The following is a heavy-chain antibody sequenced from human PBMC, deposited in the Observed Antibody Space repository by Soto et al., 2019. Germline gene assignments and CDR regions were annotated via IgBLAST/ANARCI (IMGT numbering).Heavy chain of an antibody. Sequence: QVQLQQWGAGLLKPSETLFLTCAVYGGSFSGYQWSWIRQTPGKGLEWIGGINDSGDINYNPSLKSRVTSLVDSPKKQISLRLSSVAAADTAVYYCARGLILWFGELSRRGGYYYYMDVWGKGTTVTVSS. CDR1: GGSFSGYQ. J-gene: IGHJ6*03. V-gene: IGHV4-34*01. CDR3: ARGLILWFGELSRRGGYYYYMDV. CDR2: INDSGDI. D-gene: IGHD3-10*01.